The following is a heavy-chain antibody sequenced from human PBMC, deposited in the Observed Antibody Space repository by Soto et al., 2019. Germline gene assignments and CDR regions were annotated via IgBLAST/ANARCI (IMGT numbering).Heavy chain of an antibody. CDR3: AKSSEVHLCVYFDY. Sequence: EVQLLESGGGLVQPGGSLKLSCVASGFTFSTYAINWVRQAPGKGLEWVSAISGSGDHTYYADSVKGRFTVSRDSSKNALYLQMNSLTAEDTAVYYCAKSSEVHLCVYFDYWGQGTLVTVSS. V-gene: IGHV3-23*01. CDR1: GFTFSTYA. CDR2: ISGSGDHT. D-gene: IGHD5-18*01. J-gene: IGHJ4*02.